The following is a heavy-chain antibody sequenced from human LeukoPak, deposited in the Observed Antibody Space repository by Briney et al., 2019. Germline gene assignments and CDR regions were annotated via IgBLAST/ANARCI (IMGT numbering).Heavy chain of an antibody. V-gene: IGHV3-74*01. CDR2: INSDGSST. CDR1: GFTFSSYW. D-gene: IGHD3-9*01. J-gene: IGHJ4*02. CDR3: ARSPYDILTGYPVDY. Sequence: PGGSLRLSCAASGFTFSSYWMHWVRQAPGKGLVWVSRINSDGSSTSYADSVKGRFTISRDNAKNTLYLQMNSLRAEDTALYYCARSPYDILTGYPVDYWGQGTLVTVSS.